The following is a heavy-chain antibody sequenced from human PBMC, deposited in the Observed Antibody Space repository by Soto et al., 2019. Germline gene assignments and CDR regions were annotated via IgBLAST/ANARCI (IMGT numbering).Heavy chain of an antibody. D-gene: IGHD4-17*01. Sequence: SETLSLTCAVSGGAISSSNWWGWVRQPPGKGLEWIGEIYHSGSTNYNPSLKSRVTISADKSRNHFSLKRSSVAAADTAVYYWARGEGYGDFNYYYGMDVWGQGTTVTVSS. CDR3: ARGEGYGDFNYYYGMDV. CDR1: GGAISSSNW. V-gene: IGHV4-4*02. J-gene: IGHJ6*02. CDR2: IYHSGST.